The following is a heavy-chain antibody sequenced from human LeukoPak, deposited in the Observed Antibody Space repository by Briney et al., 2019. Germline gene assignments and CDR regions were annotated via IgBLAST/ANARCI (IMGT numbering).Heavy chain of an antibody. V-gene: IGHV3-53*01. D-gene: IGHD6-19*01. CDR2: IYSGGST. J-gene: IGHJ5*02. CDR1: GFTVSSNY. Sequence: GGSLRLSCAASGFTVSSNYMSWVRQAPGKGLEWVSVIYSGGSTYYADSVKGRFTISRDNSKNTLYLQMNSLRAEDTAVYYCARGLSGWYKWFDPWGQGTLVTVSS. CDR3: ARGLSGWYKWFDP.